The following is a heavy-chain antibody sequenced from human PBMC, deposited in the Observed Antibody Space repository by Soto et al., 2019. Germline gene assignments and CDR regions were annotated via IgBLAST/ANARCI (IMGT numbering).Heavy chain of an antibody. CDR2: SYYSGST. Sequence: SETLSVTCTVSGGSISSSSYYRGWFRQPPGKGLEWIGSSYYSGSTYYNPSLKSRVTISVDTSKNQFSLKLSSVTAADTAVYYCARHVKAGRYYYGSGSYCWFDPWGQGTLVTV. CDR3: ARHVKAGRYYYGSGSYCWFDP. CDR1: GGSISSSSYY. J-gene: IGHJ5*02. V-gene: IGHV4-39*01. D-gene: IGHD3-10*01.